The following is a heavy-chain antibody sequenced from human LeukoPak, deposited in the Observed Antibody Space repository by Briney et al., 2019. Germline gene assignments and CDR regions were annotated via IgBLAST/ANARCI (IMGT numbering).Heavy chain of an antibody. CDR1: GYTFTGYY. D-gene: IGHD6-13*01. J-gene: IGHJ6*02. CDR2: INPNSGGT. CDR3: ARGLVAAGTSYYYYYGMDV. V-gene: IGHV1-2*02. Sequence: GASVKVSCKASGYTFTGYYMHWVRQAPGQGLEWMGWINPNSGGTNYAQKFQGRVTMTRNTPISTAYMELSSLRSEDTAVYYCARGLVAAGTSYYYYYGMDVWGQGTTVTVSS.